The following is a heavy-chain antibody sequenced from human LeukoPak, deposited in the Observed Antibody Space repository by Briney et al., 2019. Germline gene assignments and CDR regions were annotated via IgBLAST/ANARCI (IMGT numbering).Heavy chain of an antibody. J-gene: IGHJ3*02. V-gene: IGHV3-23*01. CDR3: AKSHTRHYDILTGYYNAFDAFDI. CDR1: GFTFSSYG. D-gene: IGHD3-9*01. Sequence: GGTLRLSCAASGFTFSSYGMSWVRQAPGKGLEWVSAISGSGGSTYYADSVKGRFTISRDNSKNTLYLQMNSLRAEDTAVYYCAKSHTRHYDILTGYYNAFDAFDIWGQGTMVTVSS. CDR2: ISGSGGST.